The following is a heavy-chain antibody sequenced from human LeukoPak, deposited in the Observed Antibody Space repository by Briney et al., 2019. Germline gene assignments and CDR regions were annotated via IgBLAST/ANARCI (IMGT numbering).Heavy chain of an antibody. CDR1: GGSFSGYY. Sequence: SETLSLTCAVYGGSFSGYYWSWIRQPPGKGLEWIGEINHSGSTNYNPSLKSRVTISVDTTKNQFSLKLSSVTAADTAVYYCARHSSSWYGGYGYWGQGTLVTVSS. V-gene: IGHV4-34*01. J-gene: IGHJ4*02. D-gene: IGHD6-13*01. CDR2: INHSGST. CDR3: ARHSSSWYGGYGY.